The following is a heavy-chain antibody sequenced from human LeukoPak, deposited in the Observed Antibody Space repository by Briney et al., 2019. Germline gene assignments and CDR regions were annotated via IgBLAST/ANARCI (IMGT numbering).Heavy chain of an antibody. CDR1: GYTFSNYN. V-gene: IGHV1-46*01. Sequence: ASVKVSCKASGYTFSNYNIHWVRQAPVQGLESMGIVKPSRDSTNYAQNFQGRVTITADTYTSTAYMELSSLRSEDTAVYYCARSREVPPESYSSSPDAVPFDPWGQGTLVTVSS. CDR3: ARSREVPPESYSSSPDAVPFDP. J-gene: IGHJ5*02. CDR2: VKPSRDST. D-gene: IGHD6-6*01.